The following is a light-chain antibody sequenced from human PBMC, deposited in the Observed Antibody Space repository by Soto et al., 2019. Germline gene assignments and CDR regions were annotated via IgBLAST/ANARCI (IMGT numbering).Light chain of an antibody. CDR2: DAS. Sequence: IQLTQTPSSLSASVGDRVTITCRASQGISRWLAWYQQKPGRAPKLLIYDASNLEAGVPSRFRGSGSGTDFTFTISRLQPEDIATYYCQQYENLPTFGQGTRLEIK. CDR1: QGISRW. V-gene: IGKV1-33*01. J-gene: IGKJ5*01. CDR3: QQYENLPT.